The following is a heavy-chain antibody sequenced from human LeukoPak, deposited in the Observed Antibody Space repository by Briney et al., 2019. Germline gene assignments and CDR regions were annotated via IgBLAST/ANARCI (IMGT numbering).Heavy chain of an antibody. CDR1: GGSFSGYY. Sequence: SETLSLTCAVYGGSFSGYYWSWIRQPPGKGLEWIGEINHSGSTNYNPPLKSRVTISVDTSKNQFSLKLSSVTAADTAVYYCARENSHYDILTGYYNVGYDYWGQGTLVTVSS. CDR2: INHSGST. CDR3: ARENSHYDILTGYYNVGYDY. D-gene: IGHD3-9*01. J-gene: IGHJ4*02. V-gene: IGHV4-34*01.